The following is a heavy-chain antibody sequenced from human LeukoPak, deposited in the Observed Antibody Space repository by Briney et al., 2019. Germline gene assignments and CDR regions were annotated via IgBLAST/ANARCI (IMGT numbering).Heavy chain of an antibody. CDR3: AREIGDIVVVPAATDYYYYYYMDV. J-gene: IGHJ6*03. D-gene: IGHD2-2*01. V-gene: IGHV3-11*04. Sequence: GGSLRLSCAASGFTFSDYYMSWIRQAPGKGLEWVSYISSSGSTIYYADSVKGRFTISRVNAKNSLYLQMNSLRAEDTAVYYCAREIGDIVVVPAATDYYYYYYMDVWGKGTTVTVSS. CDR1: GFTFSDYY. CDR2: ISSSGSTI.